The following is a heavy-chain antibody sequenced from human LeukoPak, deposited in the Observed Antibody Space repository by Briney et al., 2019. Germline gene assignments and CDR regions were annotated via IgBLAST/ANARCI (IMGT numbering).Heavy chain of an antibody. CDR2: ISYDGSNK. V-gene: IGHV3-30*03. CDR1: GFTFSSYW. CDR3: ARDSRPYCTNGVCYPNDY. Sequence: GGSLRLSCAASGFTFSSYWMHWVRLVPGKGLEWVAVISYDGSNKYYADSVKGRFTISRDNSKNTLYLQMNSLRAEDTAVYYCARDSRPYCTNGVCYPNDYWGQGTLVTVSS. D-gene: IGHD2-8*01. J-gene: IGHJ4*02.